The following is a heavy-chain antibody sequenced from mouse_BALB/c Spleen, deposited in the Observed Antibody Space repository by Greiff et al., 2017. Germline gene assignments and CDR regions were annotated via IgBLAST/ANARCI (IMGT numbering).Heavy chain of an antibody. Sequence: EVKVVESGGGLVKPGGSLKLSCAASGFTFSSYTMSWVRQTPEKRLEWVATISSGGSYTYYPDSVKGRFTISRDNAKNTLYLQMSSLKSEDTAMYYCTSLYYYGSSYWYFDVWGAGTTVTVSS. CDR2: ISSGGSYT. J-gene: IGHJ1*01. D-gene: IGHD1-1*01. CDR1: GFTFSSYT. CDR3: TSLYYYGSSYWYFDV. V-gene: IGHV5-6-4*01.